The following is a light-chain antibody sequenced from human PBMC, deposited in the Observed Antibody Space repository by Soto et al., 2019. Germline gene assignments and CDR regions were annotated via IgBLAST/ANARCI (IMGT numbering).Light chain of an antibody. V-gene: IGLV1-40*01. CDR3: QSYDSSLSVV. CDR2: GNS. Sequence: QSVLTQPPSVSGAPGQRVTISCTGSSSNIGAGYDVHWYQQLPGTAPKLHNYGNSNRPSGVPDRFSGSKSGTSASLAITGLQAEDEADYYCQSYDSSLSVVFGGGTKLTVL. CDR1: SSNIGAGYD. J-gene: IGLJ2*01.